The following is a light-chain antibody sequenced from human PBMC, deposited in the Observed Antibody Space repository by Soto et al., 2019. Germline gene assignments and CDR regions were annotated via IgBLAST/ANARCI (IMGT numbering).Light chain of an antibody. V-gene: IGKV1-39*01. CDR1: QSVSSC. CDR2: AGS. CDR3: QQSYSTPTWK. Sequence: DIQITHSPSSLSASVVDRVTITFVASQSVSSCVNWSQQKPGKDLKLLIYAGSSLRSGVPSKFSGSGSGTDSALPISSLQPEDFATYYCQQSYSTPTWKFGQGTKVDIK. J-gene: IGKJ1*01.